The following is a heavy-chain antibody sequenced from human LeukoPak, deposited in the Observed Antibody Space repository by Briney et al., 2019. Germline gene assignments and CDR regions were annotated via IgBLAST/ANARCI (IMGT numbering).Heavy chain of an antibody. CDR3: ARDLTQWETRPMYNWFDP. V-gene: IGHV1-18*01. D-gene: IGHD1-26*01. CDR2: ISGHNGNQ. Sequence: ASVKVSCKASGYSFTNYGINWVRQAPGQGLEWMGWISGHNGNQNYAPKFQGRVTLTTDTSTSTAYLELRSLRSDDTAVYFCARDLTQWETRPMYNWFDPWGQGTLVTVSS. CDR1: GYSFTNYG. J-gene: IGHJ5*02.